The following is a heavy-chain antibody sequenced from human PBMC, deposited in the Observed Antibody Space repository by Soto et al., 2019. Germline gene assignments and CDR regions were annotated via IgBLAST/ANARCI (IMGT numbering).Heavy chain of an antibody. CDR2: TYYSGST. Sequence: QVQLQESGPGLVKPSQTLSLTCTVSGDSITSGDYYWSWIRQPPGKGLEWIGYTYYSGSTYYNPSLESRVTISVDTSKNQFSLKLASATAAYTAGYYCAVTQPLRLGCPTWDNWGQGTLVTVSS. D-gene: IGHD6-25*01. J-gene: IGHJ4*02. CDR1: GDSITSGDYY. V-gene: IGHV4-30-4*01. CDR3: AVTQPLRLGCPTWDN.